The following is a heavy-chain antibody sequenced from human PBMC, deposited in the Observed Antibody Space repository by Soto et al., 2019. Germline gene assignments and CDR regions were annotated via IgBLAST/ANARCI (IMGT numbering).Heavy chain of an antibody. CDR1: GFTFDDYA. Sequence: EVPLVESGGGLVQPGRSLRLSCAASGFTFDDYAMHWVRQAPGKGLEWVSGISWNSGSIGYADSVKGRFTISRDNAKNSLYLQMNSLRAEDTALYYCAKDMSVAGTGHFDYWGQGTLVTVSS. J-gene: IGHJ4*02. CDR3: AKDMSVAGTGHFDY. D-gene: IGHD6-19*01. V-gene: IGHV3-9*01. CDR2: ISWNSGSI.